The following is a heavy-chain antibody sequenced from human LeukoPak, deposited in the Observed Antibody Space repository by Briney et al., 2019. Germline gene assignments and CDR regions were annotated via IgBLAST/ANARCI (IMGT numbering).Heavy chain of an antibody. V-gene: IGHV3-33*08. CDR1: GFTFSSYE. CDR3: ARARNDYDTSSFSALDY. J-gene: IGHJ4*02. D-gene: IGHD3-22*01. Sequence: PGGSLRLSCAASGFTFSSYEMNWVRPAPGKGLEWLAVIWYDGSNIYYADPVKGRFAISRDNSKNTLYLQINSLRAEDTAVYYCARARNDYDTSSFSALDYWGQGTLVTVSS. CDR2: IWYDGSNI.